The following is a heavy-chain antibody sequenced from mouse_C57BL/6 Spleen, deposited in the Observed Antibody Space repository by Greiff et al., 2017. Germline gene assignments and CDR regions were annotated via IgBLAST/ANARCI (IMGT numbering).Heavy chain of an antibody. V-gene: IGHV1-54*01. D-gene: IGHD2-4*01. CDR1: GYAFTNSL. CDR2: INPGSGGT. Sequence: VQLQQSGAELVRPGTSVKVSCKASGYAFTNSLIEWVKQRPGQGLEWIGVINPGSGGTNYNEKFKGKATLTADKSSSTAYMQLSSLTSEDSAVYFCARSGIYYDYDGGDYYAMDYWGQGTSVTVSS. CDR3: ARSGIYYDYDGGDYYAMDY. J-gene: IGHJ4*01.